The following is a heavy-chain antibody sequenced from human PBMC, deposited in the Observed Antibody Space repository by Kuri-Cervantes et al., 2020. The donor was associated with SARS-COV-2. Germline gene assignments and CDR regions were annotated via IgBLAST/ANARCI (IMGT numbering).Heavy chain of an antibody. D-gene: IGHD7-27*01. CDR2: INHSGST. Sequence: SETLSLTCTVSGGSISSYYWSWIRQPPGKGLEWIGEINHSGSTNYNPSLKSRVTISVDTSKNQFSLKLSSVTAADTAVYYCANWGLHDAFDIWGQGTMVTVSS. J-gene: IGHJ3*02. V-gene: IGHV4-34*01. CDR3: ANWGLHDAFDI. CDR1: GGSISSYY.